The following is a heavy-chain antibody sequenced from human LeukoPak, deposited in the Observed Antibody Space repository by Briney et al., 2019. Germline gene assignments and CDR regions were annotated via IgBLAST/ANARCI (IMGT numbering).Heavy chain of an antibody. V-gene: IGHV4-39*02. J-gene: IGHJ4*02. CDR3: ARDQQLAIDY. CDR1: GGSISSSSYY. CDR2: IYYSGST. D-gene: IGHD6-13*01. Sequence: SETLSLTCTVSGGSISSSSYYWGWIRQPPGKGLEWIGSIYYSGSTYYNPSLKSRVTISVDTSKNQFSLKLSSVTAADTAVYYCARDQQLAIDYWGQGTLVTVSS.